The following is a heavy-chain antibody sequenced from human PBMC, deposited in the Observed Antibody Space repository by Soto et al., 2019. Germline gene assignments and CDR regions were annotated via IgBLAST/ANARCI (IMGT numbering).Heavy chain of an antibody. CDR1: GFIVRSNY. CDR2: IYSSGNI. V-gene: IGHV3-53*01. Sequence: PGGYLRLSCAASGFIVRSNYMTWVRQAPGKGLEWVSVIYSSGNIYYPDSVKGRFTTSRDNSQNTFFLQMNSLRAEDTAVYYCARVSGKVPGNYGIDISGQGSAVTVS. CDR3: ARVSGKVPGNYGIDI. D-gene: IGHD3-10*01. J-gene: IGHJ6*02.